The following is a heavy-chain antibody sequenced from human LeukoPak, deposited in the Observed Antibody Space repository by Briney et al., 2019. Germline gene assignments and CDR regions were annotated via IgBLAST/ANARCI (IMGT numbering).Heavy chain of an antibody. CDR3: ANQGVGATGGYFDY. CDR2: ISYDGSNK. D-gene: IGHD1-26*01. Sequence: PGGSLRLSCAASGFTFSSYGMHWVRQAPGKGLEWVAVISYDGSNKYYADSVKGRFTISRDNSKNTLYLQMNSLRAEDTAVYYCANQGVGATGGYFDYWGQGTLVTVSS. J-gene: IGHJ4*02. CDR1: GFTFSSYG. V-gene: IGHV3-30*18.